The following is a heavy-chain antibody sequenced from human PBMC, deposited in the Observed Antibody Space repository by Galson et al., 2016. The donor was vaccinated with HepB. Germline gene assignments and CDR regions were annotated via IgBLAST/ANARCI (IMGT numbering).Heavy chain of an antibody. J-gene: IGHJ6*02. CDR1: GGSISSYY. Sequence: SETLSLTCTVSGGSISSYYWSWIRQPPGKGLEWIGYIYYSGSTNYNPSLKSRVTISVDTSKKQFSMKLTSVTAADTAVYYCARGQVGLDVWGQGTTVTVSS. CDR3: ARGQVGLDV. V-gene: IGHV4-59*12. CDR2: IYYSGST.